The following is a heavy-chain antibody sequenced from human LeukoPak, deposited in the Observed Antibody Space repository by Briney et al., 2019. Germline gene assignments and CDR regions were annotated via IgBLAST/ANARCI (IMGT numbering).Heavy chain of an antibody. V-gene: IGHV5-51*01. CDR2: ICPGDSDT. CDR1: GYSFTSYW. J-gene: IGHJ6*02. D-gene: IGHD3-10*01. CDR3: ARLGTMVRGVITPHYYYGMDV. Sequence: GESLKISCKGSGYSFTSYWVGWVRQMPGKGLEWMGIICPGDSDTRYSPSFQGQVTISADKSISTAYLQWSSLKASDTAMYYCARLGTMVRGVITPHYYYGMDVWGQGTTVTVSS.